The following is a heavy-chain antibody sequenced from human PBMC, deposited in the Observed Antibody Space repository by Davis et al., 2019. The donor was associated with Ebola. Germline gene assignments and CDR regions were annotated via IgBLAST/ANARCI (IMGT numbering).Heavy chain of an antibody. Sequence: PSETLSLTCTVSGGSISSYYWSWIRQPPGKGLEWIGYIYYSGSTNYNPSLKSRVTISVDTSKNQFSLKLSSVTAADTAVYYCARGQRYSSSWDAAYFDYWGQGTLVTVSS. J-gene: IGHJ4*02. CDR1: GGSISSYY. V-gene: IGHV4-59*01. CDR2: IYYSGST. CDR3: ARGQRYSSSWDAAYFDY. D-gene: IGHD6-13*01.